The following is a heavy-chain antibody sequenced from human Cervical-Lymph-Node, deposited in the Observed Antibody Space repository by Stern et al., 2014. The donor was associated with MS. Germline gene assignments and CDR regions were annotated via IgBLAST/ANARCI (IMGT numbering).Heavy chain of an antibody. CDR2: IRGKINNYAT. V-gene: IGHV3-73*02. D-gene: IGHD3-10*01. CDR3: ARHKTGRVD. CDR1: GFTFSGSA. Sequence: EVQLVESGGGFVQPGGSLKLSCSTSGFTFSGSALHWVRQASGKGLEWVGRIRGKINNYATTFAPSVEGRFTISRDDSQSTAYLHMKSLKTEDTAIYYCARHKTGRVDWGQGTLVTVSS. J-gene: IGHJ4*02.